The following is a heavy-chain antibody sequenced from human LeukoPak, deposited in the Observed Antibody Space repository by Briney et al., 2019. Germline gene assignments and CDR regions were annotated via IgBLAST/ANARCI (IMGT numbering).Heavy chain of an antibody. J-gene: IGHJ4*02. V-gene: IGHV3-23*01. CDR1: GFTFSSYA. Sequence: GRSLRLSCAASGFTFSSYAMSWVRQAPGKGLEWVSAISGSGGSTYYADSVKGRFTISRDNSKNTLYLQMNSLRAEDTAVYYCVATIVVVPPAIPHYFDYWGQGTLVTVSS. CDR2: ISGSGGST. CDR3: VATIVVVPPAIPHYFDY. D-gene: IGHD2-2*01.